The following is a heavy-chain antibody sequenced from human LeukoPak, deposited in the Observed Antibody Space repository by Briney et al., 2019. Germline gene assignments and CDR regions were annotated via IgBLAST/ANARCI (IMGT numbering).Heavy chain of an antibody. D-gene: IGHD2-15*01. V-gene: IGHV3-23*01. CDR2: ISGSGGST. Sequence: HSGGSLRLSCAASGFTFSSYAMSWVRQAPGKGLEWVSAISGSGGSTYYADSVKGRFTISRDNSKNTPYLQMNSLRAEDTAVYYCAKEVVVAATLLLFDYWGQGTLVTVSS. CDR3: AKEVVVAATLLLFDY. J-gene: IGHJ4*02. CDR1: GFTFSSYA.